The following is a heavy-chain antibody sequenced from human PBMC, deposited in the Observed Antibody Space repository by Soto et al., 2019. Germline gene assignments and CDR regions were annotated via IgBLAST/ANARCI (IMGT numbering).Heavy chain of an antibody. Sequence: GGSLRLSCAVSGFSVRSNYMNWVRQAPGKGLEWVSVLYAGDRTYYADSVKGRFTISRDSPKNTLSLQMNSLRVEDTAVYYCARDLGYSYGYYYYAMDVWGQGTTVTVSS. CDR1: GFSVRSNY. J-gene: IGHJ6*02. CDR3: ARDLGYSYGYYYYAMDV. D-gene: IGHD5-18*01. CDR2: LYAGDRT. V-gene: IGHV3-53*01.